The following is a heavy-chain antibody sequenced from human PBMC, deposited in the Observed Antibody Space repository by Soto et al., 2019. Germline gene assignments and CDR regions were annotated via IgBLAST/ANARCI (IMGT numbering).Heavy chain of an antibody. CDR3: AGRLTTAASLDY. J-gene: IGHJ4*02. CDR1: GFTVSNNH. CDR2: VHGGGST. V-gene: IGHV3-53*01. Sequence: VQLVESGGGLIQPGGSLRLSCAASGFTVSNNHMTWVRQAAGKGLELVSFVHGGGSTSYADSVKGRFTISRDNSKNTLYLQMDSVRAEDTAIYYGAGRLTTAASLDYWGRGTLVTVSS. D-gene: IGHD3-16*01.